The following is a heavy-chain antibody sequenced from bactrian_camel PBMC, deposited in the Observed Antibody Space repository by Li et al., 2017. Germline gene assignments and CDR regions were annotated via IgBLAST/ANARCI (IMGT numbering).Heavy chain of an antibody. Sequence: HVQLVESGGGSVQAGGSLRLSCAASGITFSDYYMIWVRQAPGKGPEWVSSTFNDGSNTAITDSVKGRFTISVDNAKNTLFLQMNNLKPEDTAVYYCAAVQSTDTWAGFGYWGQGTQVTVS. CDR2: TFNDGSNT. CDR3: AAVQSTDTWAGFGY. V-gene: IGHV3-2*01. J-gene: IGHJ6*01. CDR1: GITFSDYY.